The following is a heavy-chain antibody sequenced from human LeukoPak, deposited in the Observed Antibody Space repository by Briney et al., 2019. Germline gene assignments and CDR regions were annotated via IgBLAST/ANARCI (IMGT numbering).Heavy chain of an antibody. CDR3: AGLGGYYDSSANWFDP. CDR1: GGSISSYY. CDR2: IYTSGST. V-gene: IGHV4-4*07. Sequence: SETLSLTCTVSGGSISSYYWSWIRQPAGKGLEWIGRIYTSGSTNYNPSLKSRVTMSVDTSKNQFSLKLSSVTAADTAVYYCAGLGGYYDSSANWFDPWGQGTLVTVSS. J-gene: IGHJ5*02. D-gene: IGHD3-22*01.